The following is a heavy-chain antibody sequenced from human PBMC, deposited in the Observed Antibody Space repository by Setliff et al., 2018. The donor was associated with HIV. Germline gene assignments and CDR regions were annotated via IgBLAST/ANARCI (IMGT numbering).Heavy chain of an antibody. CDR2: IYYSGTT. CDR1: GGSISSTNYY. D-gene: IGHD6-13*01. Sequence: SETLPLTCTVSGGSISSTNYYWGWIRQTPGKGLEWIGSIYYSGTTYYNPSLKSRVTMSVDTSTSRLSLKVHSVTAADTAMYYCARGSHGTSWTDYWGQGTLVTVSS. V-gene: IGHV4-39*07. J-gene: IGHJ4*02. CDR3: ARGSHGTSWTDY.